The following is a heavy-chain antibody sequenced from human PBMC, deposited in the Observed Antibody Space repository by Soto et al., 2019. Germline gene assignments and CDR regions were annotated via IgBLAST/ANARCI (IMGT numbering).Heavy chain of an antibody. V-gene: IGHV3-23*03. Sequence: RRLSCAASGFTFSSYAMSWVRQAPGTGLEWVAVLHPSRDGWTTYYSDSVRGRFTVSRDDFEKKVFLQMNSLKVDDAAMYFCARSRMGYSNYNIESWGQGALVTVSS. CDR3: ARSRMGYSNYNIES. CDR1: GFTFSSYA. J-gene: IGHJ4*02. CDR2: LHPSRDGWTT. D-gene: IGHD4-4*01.